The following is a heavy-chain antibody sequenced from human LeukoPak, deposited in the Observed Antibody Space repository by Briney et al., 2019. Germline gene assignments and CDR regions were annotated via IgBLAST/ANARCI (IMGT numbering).Heavy chain of an antibody. CDR2: IYTSGGT. D-gene: IGHD1-26*01. J-gene: IGHJ4*02. CDR3: ARAPIGSHLDY. V-gene: IGHV4-4*07. Sequence: SETLSLTCTVSGDSVSSYYWSWIRQPAGKGLEWIGRIYTSGGTNYNPSPTSRVTISLDTSRNQFSLKVTSLTAADTAVYYCARAPIGSHLDYWGPGTLVTVSS. CDR1: GDSVSSYY.